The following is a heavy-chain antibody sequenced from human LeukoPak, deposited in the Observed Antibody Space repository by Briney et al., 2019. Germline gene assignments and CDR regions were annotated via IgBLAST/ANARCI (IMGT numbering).Heavy chain of an antibody. V-gene: IGHV1-18*01. J-gene: IGHJ4*02. CDR2: ISAYNGHT. CDR3: ARAPGIAAAGTYFDS. Sequence: ASVKVPCKASGYTFSSYGIRGVRQAPGQGREWLGWISAYNGHTNYAQKLQGRLTMTTDTSTTPAYMEPRSLRSDDTAVYYCARAPGIAAAGTYFDSWGQGTLVTVSS. D-gene: IGHD6-13*01. CDR1: GYTFSSYG.